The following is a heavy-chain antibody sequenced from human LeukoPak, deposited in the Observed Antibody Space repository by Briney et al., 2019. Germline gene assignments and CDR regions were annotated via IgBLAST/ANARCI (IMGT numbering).Heavy chain of an antibody. D-gene: IGHD6-13*01. CDR3: ARMSSSSWYVCDY. V-gene: IGHV3-7*01. CDR2: IKQDGGEK. J-gene: IGHJ4*02. CDR1: GFTFSGYW. Sequence: GGSLRLSCAASGFTFSGYWMSWVRQAPGKGLEWVANIKQDGGEKYYVDSVRGRFTISRDNTENSLYLQMNSLRAEDTAVYYCARMSSSSWYVCDYWGQGTLVTVSS.